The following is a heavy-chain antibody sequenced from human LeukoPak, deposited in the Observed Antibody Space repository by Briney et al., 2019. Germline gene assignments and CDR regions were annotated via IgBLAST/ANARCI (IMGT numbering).Heavy chain of an antibody. Sequence: GGTLRLSCAASGFTFSSHGMSWVRQAPGKGLEWVSYISSSGSTIYYADSVKGRFTISRDNAKNSLYLQMNSLRAEDTAVYYCAELGITMIGGVWGKGTTVTISS. CDR1: GFTFSSHG. CDR2: ISSSGSTI. D-gene: IGHD3-10*02. CDR3: AELGITMIGGV. J-gene: IGHJ6*04. V-gene: IGHV3-48*04.